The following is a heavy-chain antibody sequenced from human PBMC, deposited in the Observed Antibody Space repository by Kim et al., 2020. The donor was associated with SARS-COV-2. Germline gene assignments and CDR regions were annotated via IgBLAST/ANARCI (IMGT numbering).Heavy chain of an antibody. V-gene: IGHV3-21*01. J-gene: IGHJ5*02. D-gene: IGHD3-3*01. Sequence: GGSLRLSCAASGFTFSSYSMNWVRQAPGKGLEWVSSISSSSSYIYYADSVKGRFTISRDNAKNSLYLQMNSLRAEDTAVYYCARGRTTSIFATWFDPWGQGTLVTVSS. CDR3: ARGRTTSIFATWFDP. CDR2: ISSSSSYI. CDR1: GFTFSSYS.